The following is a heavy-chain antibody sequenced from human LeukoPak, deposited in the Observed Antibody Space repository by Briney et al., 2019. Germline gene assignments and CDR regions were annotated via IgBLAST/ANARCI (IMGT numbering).Heavy chain of an antibody. J-gene: IGHJ5*02. Sequence: ASMEVSCKASGNTFTGYYIHWVRQAPGQGLEWMGWINPNSGGTNYAQKFQGRVTMTRDTSISTAYMELSRLRSDDTAVCYCARTVVATPDYNWFDPWGQGTLVTVSS. CDR2: INPNSGGT. CDR1: GNTFTGYY. V-gene: IGHV1-2*02. CDR3: ARTVVATPDYNWFDP. D-gene: IGHD2-21*01.